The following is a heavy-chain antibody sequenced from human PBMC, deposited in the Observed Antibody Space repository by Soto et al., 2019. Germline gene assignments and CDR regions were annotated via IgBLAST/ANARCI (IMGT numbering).Heavy chain of an antibody. Sequence: SVKVSCKASGGTFSSYAISWVRQAPGQGLEWMGGIIPIFGTANYAQKFQGRVTITADESTSTAYMELSSLRSEDTAVYYCARMYYYDSSGYLDALDIWGQGTMVTVSS. J-gene: IGHJ3*02. D-gene: IGHD3-22*01. CDR2: IIPIFGTA. V-gene: IGHV1-69*13. CDR3: ARMYYYDSSGYLDALDI. CDR1: GGTFSSYA.